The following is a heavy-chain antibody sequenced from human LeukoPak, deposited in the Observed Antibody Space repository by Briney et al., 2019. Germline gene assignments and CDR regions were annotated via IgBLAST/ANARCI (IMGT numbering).Heavy chain of an antibody. CDR1: GGTFSSYA. CDR2: IIPFFGIA. CDR3: AMGDTGMGDAFDSFDI. V-gene: IGHV1-69*04. Sequence: SVKVSCKASGGTFSSYAISWVRQAPGQGLEWMGRIIPFFGIANYAQKFQGRVTITADKSTSTAYMELSSLRSEDTAVYYCAMGDTGMGDAFDSFDIWGQGTMGTVSS. D-gene: IGHD5-18*01. J-gene: IGHJ3*02.